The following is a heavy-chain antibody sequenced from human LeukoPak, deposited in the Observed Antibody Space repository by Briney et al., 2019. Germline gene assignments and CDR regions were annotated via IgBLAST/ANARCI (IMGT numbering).Heavy chain of an antibody. CDR2: ISYDGSNK. CDR1: GFTFSSYG. V-gene: IGHV3-30*03. D-gene: IGHD3-22*01. Sequence: GGSLRLSCAASGFTFSSYGMHWVRQAPGKGLEWVAVISYDGSNKYYADSVKGRFTISRDNSKNTLYLQMNSLRAEDTAVYYCARDHAYDSSGQNWGQGTLVTVSS. J-gene: IGHJ4*02. CDR3: ARDHAYDSSGQN.